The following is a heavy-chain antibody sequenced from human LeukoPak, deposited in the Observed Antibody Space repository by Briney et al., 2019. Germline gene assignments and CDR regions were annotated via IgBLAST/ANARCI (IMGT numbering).Heavy chain of an antibody. D-gene: IGHD6-19*01. CDR1: GGSLRSSGHW. J-gene: IGHJ4*02. V-gene: IGHV4-39*01. CDR3: ARQSGDQSSAWYFDA. Sequence: ASETLSLTCTVSGGSLRSSGHWWVWIRQPPGKGLEWIGSTHYSGKVYYNPSLKSRVTTSVDTSTDQFSLRLSSATAADTAIYYCARQSGDQSSAWYFDAWGQGTLVTVSS. CDR2: THYSGKV.